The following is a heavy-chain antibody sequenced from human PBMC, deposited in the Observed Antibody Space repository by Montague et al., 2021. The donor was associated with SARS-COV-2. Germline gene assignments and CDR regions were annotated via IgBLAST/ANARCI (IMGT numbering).Heavy chain of an antibody. CDR3: VAGPLGLTYTVSWYDH. CDR2: IHYIGST. J-gene: IGHJ4*02. Sequence: SETLSLTCTVSGGSISSFYWTRIRQSPGKGLEWIGFIHYIGSTDYNPSLKSRISISVDPSKNQFSLKLRFVTAADTAVYYCVAGPLGLTYTVSWYDHWGQGTLVTVSS. V-gene: IGHV4-59*01. CDR1: GGSISSFY. D-gene: IGHD6-19*01.